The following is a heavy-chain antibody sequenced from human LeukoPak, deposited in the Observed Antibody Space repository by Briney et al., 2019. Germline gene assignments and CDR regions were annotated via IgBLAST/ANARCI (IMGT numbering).Heavy chain of an antibody. CDR1: GFTFSSYA. D-gene: IGHD6-13*01. CDR2: IISNGGST. J-gene: IGHJ4*02. Sequence: GGCLRLSCAASGFTFSSYAMHWVRQAPGKGLEYVSAIISNGGSTYYANSVKGRFTISRDNAKNSLFLQMNNLRAEDTGIYYCARDWRTSSLPLSSSSFYFDLWGQGTLVTVSS. CDR3: ARDWRTSSLPLSSSSFYFDL. V-gene: IGHV3-64*01.